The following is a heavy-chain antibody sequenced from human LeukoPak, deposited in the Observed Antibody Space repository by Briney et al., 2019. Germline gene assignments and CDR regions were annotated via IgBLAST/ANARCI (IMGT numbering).Heavy chain of an antibody. J-gene: IGHJ4*02. D-gene: IGHD1-26*01. CDR2: IYTSGST. CDR3: ARQSISSGSYYFDY. V-gene: IGHV4-4*07. CDR1: GGSISSNY. Sequence: SETLSLTCTVSGGSISSNYWSWIRQPAGKGLEWIGRIYTSGSTKYNPSLKSRVTMSVDTSKNQFSLKLSSVTAADTAVYCCARQSISSGSYYFDYWGQGTLVTVSS.